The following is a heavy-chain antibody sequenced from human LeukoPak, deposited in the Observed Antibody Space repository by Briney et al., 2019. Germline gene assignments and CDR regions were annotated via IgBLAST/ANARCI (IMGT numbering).Heavy chain of an antibody. J-gene: IGHJ3*02. CDR2: ISGYNGNT. V-gene: IGHV1-18*01. CDR3: ASLKNYYDSSGYLVTDAFDI. Sequence: GASVKVSCKASGYTFTTYNINWVRQAPGQGLEWMGWISGYNGNTNYAQKLQGRVTMTTDTSTSTAYMELRSLKSDDTAVYYCASLKNYYDSSGYLVTDAFDIWGQGTMVTVPS. D-gene: IGHD3-22*01. CDR1: GYTFTTYN.